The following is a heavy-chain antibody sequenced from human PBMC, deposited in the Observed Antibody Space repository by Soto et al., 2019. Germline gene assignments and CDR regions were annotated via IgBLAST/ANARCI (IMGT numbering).Heavy chain of an antibody. CDR3: ATLPPYYFDTSGYFLED. CDR1: GYSFPSHG. V-gene: IGHV1-18*01. J-gene: IGHJ4*02. D-gene: IGHD3-22*01. Sequence: ASVKVSCKASGYSFPSHGIGWMRQAPGQGLEWMGWITTFNGNTNYAKKFQERVTMTADTSTSTVYMELRSLRYDDTAVYFCATLPPYYFDTSGYFLEDWGKATL. CDR2: ITTFNGNT.